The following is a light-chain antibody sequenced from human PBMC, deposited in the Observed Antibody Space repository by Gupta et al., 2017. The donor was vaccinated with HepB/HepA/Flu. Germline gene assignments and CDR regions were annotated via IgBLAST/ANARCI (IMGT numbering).Light chain of an antibody. Sequence: SYVVTQSPSESVAPGKTARISCGGNNIGSKSVHWYQQKPGQAPLLLVYDNTDRPSGIPERFSGSNSGNTATLTITRVEVGDEADYDCHLWDSTSDFNGVFGGGTKLTVL. J-gene: IGLJ3*02. CDR2: DNT. V-gene: IGLV3-21*03. CDR3: HLWDSTSDFNGV. CDR1: NIGSKS.